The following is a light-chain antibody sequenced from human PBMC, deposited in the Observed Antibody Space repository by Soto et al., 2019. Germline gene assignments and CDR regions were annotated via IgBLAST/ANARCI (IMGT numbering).Light chain of an antibody. CDR3: QQYSHWPPGT. Sequence: VVPQSPVTLSVSPCERAPLSSMASQSISRSLAWYQQKPGQGPSLLIYGTSTRATGIPDRFSGSGSGTEFTLTISSLQSEDFAVYYCQQYSHWPPGTFGQGTKVDIK. CDR1: QSISRS. J-gene: IGKJ1*01. CDR2: GTS. V-gene: IGKV3D-15*01.